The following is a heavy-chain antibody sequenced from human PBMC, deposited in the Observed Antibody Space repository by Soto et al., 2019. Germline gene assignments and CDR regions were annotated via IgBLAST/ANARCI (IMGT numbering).Heavy chain of an antibody. CDR1: GYTFTSYY. V-gene: IGHV1-46*01. D-gene: IGHD6-6*01. CDR2: INPSGGST. CDR3: ARDLIAARHGGWFDP. Sequence: QVQLVQSGAEVKNPGASVKVSCKASGYTFTSYYMNWVRQAPGQGLEWMGIINPSGGSTSYAQKYQGRVTMTRDKSTRTVYMELSSLRSEDTAVYYCARDLIAARHGGWFDPWGQGTLVTVSS. J-gene: IGHJ5*02.